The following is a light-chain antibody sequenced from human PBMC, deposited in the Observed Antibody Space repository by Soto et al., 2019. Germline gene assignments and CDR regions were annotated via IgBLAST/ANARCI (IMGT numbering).Light chain of an antibody. Sequence: QSVLTQPASVSGSPGQSITISCTGTSSDVGGYNYVSWYQQHPGKAPKLMIYDVSNRPSGVSNRFSGSKSGNTASLTISGLQAEDEADYYCSSYTSSSTCYVFGPGTKLTVL. CDR3: SSYTSSSTCYV. V-gene: IGLV2-14*01. CDR1: SSDVGGYNY. CDR2: DVS. J-gene: IGLJ1*01.